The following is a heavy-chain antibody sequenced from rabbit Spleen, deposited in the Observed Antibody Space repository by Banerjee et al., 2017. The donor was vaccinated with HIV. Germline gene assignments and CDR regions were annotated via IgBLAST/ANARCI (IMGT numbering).Heavy chain of an antibody. Sequence: QSLEESGGDLVKPGESLTLTCTASGFSFSSSYYMCWVRQAPGKGLEWIACICTGSSGDTYYASWAKGRFTISKTSSTTVDLKMTSLTAADTASYFCARAINWANSGLNLWGPGTLVTVS. CDR1: GFSFSSSYY. D-gene: IGHD1-1*01. CDR3: ARAINWANSGLNL. CDR2: ICTGSSGDT. J-gene: IGHJ4*01. V-gene: IGHV1S40*01.